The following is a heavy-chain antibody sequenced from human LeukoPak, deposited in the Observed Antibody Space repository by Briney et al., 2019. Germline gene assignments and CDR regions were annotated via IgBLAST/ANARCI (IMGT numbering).Heavy chain of an antibody. CDR3: ARAIPDDDAFDI. J-gene: IGHJ3*02. CDR2: ISSSSSYI. Sequence: GGSLRPSCAASGFTFSSYSMNWVRQAPGKGLEWVSSISSSSSYIYYADSVKGRFTISRDNAKNSLYLQMNSLRAEDTAVYYCARAIPDDDAFDIWGQGTMVTVSS. CDR1: GFTFSSYS. V-gene: IGHV3-21*01.